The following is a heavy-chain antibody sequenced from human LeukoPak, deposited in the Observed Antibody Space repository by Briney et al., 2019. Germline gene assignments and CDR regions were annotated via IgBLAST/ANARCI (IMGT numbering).Heavy chain of an antibody. D-gene: IGHD2-2*01. CDR3: ASGYCSSTSCRDAFDI. Sequence: SQTLSLTCAISGDSVSSNSAAWNWIRQSPSRGLEWLGRTYYRSKWYNDYAVSVKSRITINPHTSKNQFSLQLNSVTPEDTAVYYCASGYCSSTSCRDAFDIWGQGTMVTVSS. CDR1: GDSVSSNSAA. CDR2: TYYRSKWYN. V-gene: IGHV6-1*01. J-gene: IGHJ3*02.